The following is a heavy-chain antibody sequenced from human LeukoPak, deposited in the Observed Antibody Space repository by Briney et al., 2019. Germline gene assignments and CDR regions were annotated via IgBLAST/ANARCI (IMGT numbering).Heavy chain of an antibody. CDR2: ISGSGDNT. D-gene: IGHD6-13*01. CDR3: AKKGSSWSYYFDY. Sequence: PGGSLRLSCAASEFTFSNFAMSWVRQAPGKGLEWVSTISGSGDNTYYADSVKGRFTISRDNSKNTLYLQMNSLRAEDTAIYYCAKKGSSWSYYFDYWGQGTLVTVSS. J-gene: IGHJ4*02. V-gene: IGHV3-23*01. CDR1: EFTFSNFA.